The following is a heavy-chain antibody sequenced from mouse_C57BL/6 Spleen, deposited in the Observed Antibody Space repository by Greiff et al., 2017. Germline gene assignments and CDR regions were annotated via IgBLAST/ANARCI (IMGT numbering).Heavy chain of an antibody. CDR2: IHPNSGST. J-gene: IGHJ3*01. D-gene: IGHD3-2*02. Sequence: QVQLQQPGAELVKPGASVTLSCKASGYTFTSYWMHWVKQRPGQGLEWIGMIHPNSGSTNYNEKFKSKDTLTVDKSSSTAYMQLSSLTSEDSAVDYCARGGTAQAPWFAYWGQGTLVTVSA. CDR1: GYTFTSYW. CDR3: ARGGTAQAPWFAY. V-gene: IGHV1-64*01.